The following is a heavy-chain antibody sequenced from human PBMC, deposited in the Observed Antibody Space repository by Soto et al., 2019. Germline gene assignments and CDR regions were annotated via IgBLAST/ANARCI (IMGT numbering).Heavy chain of an antibody. Sequence: EVQLLESGGGLVQPGGSLRLSCAASGFTFSSYAMSWVRQAPGKGLEWVSSTSGSGGSTYYADSVKGRFTFSRDNSKNTLYLQMNSLRVEDTAIYYCARYGTGWFDAFDIWGQGTMVIVSS. J-gene: IGHJ3*02. CDR2: TSGSGGST. V-gene: IGHV3-23*01. CDR1: GFTFSSYA. CDR3: ARYGTGWFDAFDI. D-gene: IGHD6-19*01.